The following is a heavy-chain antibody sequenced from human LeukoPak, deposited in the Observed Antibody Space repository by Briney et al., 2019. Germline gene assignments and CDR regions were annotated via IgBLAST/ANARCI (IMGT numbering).Heavy chain of an antibody. J-gene: IGHJ3*02. V-gene: IGHV1-69*13. CDR1: GGTFSSYA. Sequence: ASVKVSCKASGGTFSSYAISWVRQAPGQGLEWMGGIIPIFGTANYAQKFQGRVTITADESTSTAYMELSRLRSDDTAVYYCARGEGKWELLQGDAFDIWGQGTMVTVSS. D-gene: IGHD1-26*01. CDR3: ARGEGKWELLQGDAFDI. CDR2: IIPIFGTA.